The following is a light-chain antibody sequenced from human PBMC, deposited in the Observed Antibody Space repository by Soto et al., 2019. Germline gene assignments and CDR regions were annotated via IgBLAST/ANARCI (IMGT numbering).Light chain of an antibody. Sequence: DIQMTQSPSTLSAPVGDRVSMPCRASQSISSWLAWYQQKPGKAPKLLIYKASSLESGVPSRFSGSGSGTQFTLTISSLQPDDFGTYYCQQYSRFSFTFGQGTRLEIK. V-gene: IGKV1-5*03. CDR3: QQYSRFSFT. CDR1: QSISSW. CDR2: KAS. J-gene: IGKJ5*01.